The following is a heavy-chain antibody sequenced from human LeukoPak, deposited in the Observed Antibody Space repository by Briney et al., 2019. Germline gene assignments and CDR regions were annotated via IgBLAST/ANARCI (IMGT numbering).Heavy chain of an antibody. CDR1: GYTFTNYW. J-gene: IGHJ4*02. Sequence: GKSLQISCKGSGYTFTNYWIGWVRQMPGKGLEWMGIIYPDDSDTRYSPSFQGQVTISADKSITTAYLQWSSLKASDTAMYYCASYRGSSGRHFDYWGQGTLVTVSS. V-gene: IGHV5-51*01. D-gene: IGHD6-6*01. CDR2: IYPDDSDT. CDR3: ASYRGSSGRHFDY.